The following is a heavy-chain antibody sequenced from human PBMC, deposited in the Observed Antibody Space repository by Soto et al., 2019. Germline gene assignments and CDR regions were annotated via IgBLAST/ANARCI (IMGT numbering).Heavy chain of an antibody. CDR1: GGSISSGGYY. Sequence: QVQLQESGPGLVKPSQTLSLTCTVSGGSISSGGYYWSWIRQHPGKGLEWIGYIYYSGSTYYNPSLKSRVTISVDTSKNQFSLKLSSVTAADTAVYYCARVRRRFTIYSSYFDYWGQGTLVTVSS. CDR3: ARVRRRFTIYSSYFDY. V-gene: IGHV4-31*03. CDR2: IYYSGST. D-gene: IGHD3-3*01. J-gene: IGHJ4*02.